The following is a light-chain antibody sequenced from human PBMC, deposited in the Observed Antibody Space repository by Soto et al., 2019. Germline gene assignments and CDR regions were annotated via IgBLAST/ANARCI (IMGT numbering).Light chain of an antibody. CDR3: LQKYFYPFT. J-gene: IGKJ3*01. CDR2: AAS. Sequence: AIQMTQSPSSPSASVGDRVTITCRASQGIRNYLDWFQQKPGKAPKLLIYAASNLQSGVPARFSGSGSGTDFTLTISSLQPEDFATYYCLQKYFYPFTFGPGTKVDIK. V-gene: IGKV1-6*01. CDR1: QGIRNY.